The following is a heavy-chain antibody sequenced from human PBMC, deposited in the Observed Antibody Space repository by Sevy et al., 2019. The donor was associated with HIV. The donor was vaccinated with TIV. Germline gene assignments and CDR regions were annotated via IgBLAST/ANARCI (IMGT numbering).Heavy chain of an antibody. CDR2: LSFGCGEI. CDR3: AREGCTKPQDY. CDR1: GFTFSKYS. D-gene: IGHD2-8*01. Sequence: GGSLRLSCAASGFTFSKYSMSWVRQPPGKGLEWVSTLSFGCGEINYADSVKGRFTISRDNSKSSGYLQMNNLRPEDTAVYYCAREGCTKPQDYWGQGTLVTVSS. J-gene: IGHJ4*02. V-gene: IGHV3-23*01.